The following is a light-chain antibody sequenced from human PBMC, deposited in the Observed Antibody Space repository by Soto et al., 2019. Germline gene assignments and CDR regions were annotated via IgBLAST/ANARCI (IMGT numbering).Light chain of an antibody. CDR3: SSYGGYNTVV. V-gene: IGLV2-8*01. CDR2: EVN. CDR1: SSDVGGYNY. J-gene: IGLJ1*01. Sequence: QSALTQPPSASGSPGQSVTISCTGTSSDVGGYNYVSWFQQHPGKAPKLIIHEVNQRPSGVPDRFSGSKSGNTASLTVSGLQAEDEGTYYCSSYGGYNTVVFGNGTKVTVL.